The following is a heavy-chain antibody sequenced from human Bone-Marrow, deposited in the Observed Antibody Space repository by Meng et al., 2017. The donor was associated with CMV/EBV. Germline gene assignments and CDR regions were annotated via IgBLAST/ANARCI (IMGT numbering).Heavy chain of an antibody. CDR3: ARWDSNCSSTSCSPGYLYYGMEV. CDR2: TYYRSKWYN. D-gene: IGHD2-2*01. CDR1: GDSVSSNSAA. Sequence: LRLSCAISGDSVSSNSAAWNWIRQSPSRGLEWLGRTYYRSKWYNDYAVSVKSRITINPDTSKNQFSLQLNSVTPEDTAVYYCARWDSNCSSTSCSPGYLYYGMEVWGQGTTVTGSS. J-gene: IGHJ6*02. V-gene: IGHV6-1*01.